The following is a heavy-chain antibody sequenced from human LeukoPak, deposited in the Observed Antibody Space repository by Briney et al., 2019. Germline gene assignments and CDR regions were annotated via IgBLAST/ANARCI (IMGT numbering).Heavy chain of an antibody. CDR1: GYSFTNYG. Sequence: ASVKVSCKASGYSFTNYGISWVRQAPGQGLEWVGWVNGYNGNTNYAQKVQDRVTMTTDTSTSTAYMELRSLRSDDTAVYYCARGGNGWLFDDWGQGTLVTVSS. J-gene: IGHJ4*02. V-gene: IGHV1-18*01. CDR2: VNGYNGNT. CDR3: ARGGNGWLFDD. D-gene: IGHD6-19*01.